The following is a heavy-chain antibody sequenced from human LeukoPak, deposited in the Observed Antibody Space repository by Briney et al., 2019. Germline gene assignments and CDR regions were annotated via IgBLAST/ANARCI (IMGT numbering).Heavy chain of an antibody. CDR1: GFTFDDYA. D-gene: IGHD2-21*02. V-gene: IGHV3-9*01. J-gene: IGHJ4*02. CDR2: ISWNSGST. CDR3: AKALQVPYCGGDCYSSGFDY. Sequence: GGSLRLSCAASGFTFDDYAMHWVRQAPGKGLEWVSGISWNSGSTGYADSVKGRFTISRDNAKNSLYLQMNSLRAEDTALYYCAKALQVPYCGGDCYSSGFDYWGQGTLVTVSS.